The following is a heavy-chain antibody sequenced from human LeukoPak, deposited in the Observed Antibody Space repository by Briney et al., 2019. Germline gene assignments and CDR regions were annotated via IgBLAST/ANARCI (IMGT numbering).Heavy chain of an antibody. CDR2: INSDGSST. D-gene: IGHD6-19*01. V-gene: IGHV3-74*01. CDR1: GFTFSSYW. Sequence: GGSLRLSCAAFGFTFSSYWMHWVRQAPGKGLVWVSRINSDGSSTSYADSVKGRFTISRDNAKNTLYLQMNSLRAEDTAVYYCAKQAGRYHYYGMDVWGQGTTVIVSS. CDR3: AKQAGRYHYYGMDV. J-gene: IGHJ6*02.